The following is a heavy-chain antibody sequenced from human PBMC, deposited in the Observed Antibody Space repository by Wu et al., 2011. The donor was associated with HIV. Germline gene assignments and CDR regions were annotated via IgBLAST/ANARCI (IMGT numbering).Heavy chain of an antibody. J-gene: IGHJ4*02. D-gene: IGHD4-23*01. CDR1: GYTFTGYY. CDR2: IIPIFGTA. Sequence: VQVVQSGAEVRTPGASVKVFCKTSGYTFTGYYIHWVRQAPGQGLEWMGGIIPIFGTANYAQMFQGRVTITADKSTMTAYLELSGLTSEDTAVYYCVRDLGGNEEYWGQGTLVTVSS. V-gene: IGHV1-69*06. CDR3: VRDLGGNEEY.